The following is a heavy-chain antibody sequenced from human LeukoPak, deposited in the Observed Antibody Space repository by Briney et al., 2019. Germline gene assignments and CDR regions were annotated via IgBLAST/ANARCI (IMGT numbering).Heavy chain of an antibody. CDR3: ARDSIYSKYVSYSDAFDI. Sequence: PSETLSLTCAVYGGSFSGYYWSWIRQPPGKGLEWIGEINHSGSTNYNPSLKSRVTISVDTSKNQFSLKLSSVTAADTAVYYCARDSIYSKYVSYSDAFDIWGQGTMVTVSS. D-gene: IGHD4-4*01. CDR1: GGSFSGYY. CDR2: INHSGST. J-gene: IGHJ3*02. V-gene: IGHV4-34*01.